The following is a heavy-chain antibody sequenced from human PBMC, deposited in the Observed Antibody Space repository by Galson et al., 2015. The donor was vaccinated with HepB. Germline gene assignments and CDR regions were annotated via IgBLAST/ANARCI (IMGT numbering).Heavy chain of an antibody. CDR2: ISSNGGST. CDR1: GFTFSSYA. V-gene: IGHV3-64D*06. Sequence: SLRLSCAASGFTFSSYAMHWVRQAPGKGLEYVSAISSNGGSTYHADSVKGRFTISRDNSKNTLYLQMSSLRAEDTAVYYCVKERSSTSLHNYDYWGQGTLVTVSS. D-gene: IGHD2-2*01. J-gene: IGHJ4*02. CDR3: VKERSSTSLHNYDY.